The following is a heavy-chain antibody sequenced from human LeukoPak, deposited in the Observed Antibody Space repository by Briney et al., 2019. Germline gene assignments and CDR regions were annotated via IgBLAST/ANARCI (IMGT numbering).Heavy chain of an antibody. CDR3: ARDPRGQAVAEN. V-gene: IGHV1-69*13. CDR2: IIPIFGTA. Sequence: SVKVSCKASGYTFTSYAMHWVRQAPGQGLEWMGGIIPIFGTANYAQKFQGRVTITADESTSTAYMELSSLRSEDTAVYYCARDPRGQAVAENWGQGTLVTVSS. J-gene: IGHJ4*02. D-gene: IGHD6-19*01. CDR1: GYTFTSYA.